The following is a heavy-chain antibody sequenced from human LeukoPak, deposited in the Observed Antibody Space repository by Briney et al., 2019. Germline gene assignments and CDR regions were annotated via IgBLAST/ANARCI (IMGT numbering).Heavy chain of an antibody. J-gene: IGHJ6*03. CDR2: ISSSSSYI. Sequence: PGGSLRLSCAASGFTFRSYGMNWVRQAPGKGLEWVSSISSSSSYIYYADSVKGRFTISRDNAKNSLYLRMNSLRAEDTAVYYCARDCGGSSSWYAVDYYYYMDVWGKGTTVTVSS. CDR3: ARDCGGSSSWYAVDYYYYMDV. D-gene: IGHD6-13*01. CDR1: GFTFRSYG. V-gene: IGHV3-21*01.